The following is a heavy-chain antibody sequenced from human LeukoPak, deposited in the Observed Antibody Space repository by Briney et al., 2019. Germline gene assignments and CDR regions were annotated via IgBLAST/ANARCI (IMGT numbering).Heavy chain of an antibody. CDR2: IIQDGRGK. Sequence: GGSPRLSCAASGLTFSSYWMTWVRQAPGRGLAWVANIIQDGRGKYYVDSVKGRFTISRDNAKNSLYLHMNSVRSGDTAVYYCARDSGRRENYWGKGTLVTVSS. CDR3: ARDSGRRENY. V-gene: IGHV3-7*01. J-gene: IGHJ4*02. CDR1: GLTFSSYW. D-gene: IGHD1-26*01.